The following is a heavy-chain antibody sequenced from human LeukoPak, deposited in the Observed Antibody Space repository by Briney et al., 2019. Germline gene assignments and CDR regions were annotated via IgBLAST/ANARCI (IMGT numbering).Heavy chain of an antibody. D-gene: IGHD1-26*01. CDR3: ARQWELLPGAFDI. V-gene: IGHV4-59*01. CDR1: GGSISSYY. J-gene: IGHJ3*02. CDR2: IYYSGST. Sequence: SETLSLTCTVSGGSISSYYWSWIRQPPGKGLEWIGYIYYSGSTNYNPSLKSRVTIPVDTSKNQFSLKLSSVTAADTAVYYCARQWELLPGAFDIWGQGTMVTVSS.